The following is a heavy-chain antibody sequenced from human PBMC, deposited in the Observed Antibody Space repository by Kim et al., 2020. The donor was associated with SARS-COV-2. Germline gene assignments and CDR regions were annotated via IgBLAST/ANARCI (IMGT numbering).Heavy chain of an antibody. V-gene: IGHV1-8*01. CDR3: TRRRDYGDSGDY. J-gene: IGHJ4*02. D-gene: IGHD4-17*01. Sequence: GYAQKFQGRVTMTRNTSISTAYMELSSLRSEDTAVYFCTRRRDYGDSGDYWGQGTLVTVSS.